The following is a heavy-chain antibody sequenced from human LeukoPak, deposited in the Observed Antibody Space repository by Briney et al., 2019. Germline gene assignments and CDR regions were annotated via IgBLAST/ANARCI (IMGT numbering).Heavy chain of an antibody. CDR3: ARDQSGLGSGSNWFDP. CDR1: GGSISSGSYY. D-gene: IGHD3-10*01. Sequence: PSQTLSLTCTVSGGSISSGSYYCSWIRQPAGKGLEWIGRIYTSGSTKYNPSLKSRVTISVDTSKNQFSLKLSSVTAADTAVYYCARDQSGLGSGSNWFDPWGQGTLVIVSS. CDR2: IYTSGST. V-gene: IGHV4-61*02. J-gene: IGHJ5*02.